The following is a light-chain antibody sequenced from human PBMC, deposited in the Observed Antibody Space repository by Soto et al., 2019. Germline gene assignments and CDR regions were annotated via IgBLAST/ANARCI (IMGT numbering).Light chain of an antibody. CDR2: DDS. CDR3: QVWDSSSDHVV. CDR1: LIGSKT. Sequence: SYELTQPPSVSVAPGQTARITCGGILIGSKTVHWYQQRPGQAPVLVVYDDSDRPSGIPERFSGSNSGNTATLTISRVEAGDEADYYCQVWDSSSDHVVFGGGTKFTV. V-gene: IGLV3-21*02. J-gene: IGLJ2*01.